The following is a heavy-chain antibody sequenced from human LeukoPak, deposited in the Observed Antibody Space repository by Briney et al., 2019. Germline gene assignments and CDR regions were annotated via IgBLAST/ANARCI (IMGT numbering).Heavy chain of an antibody. CDR2: IYHSGST. CDR1: GGSISSGGYS. V-gene: IGHV4-30-2*01. Sequence: PSETLSLTCAVSGGSISSGGYSWSWIRQPPGKGLEWIGYIYHSGSTYYNPSLKSRVTISVDRSKNQFSLKLSSVTAADTAVYYCARSREWIYYYYYGMDVWGQGTTVTVSS. D-gene: IGHD3-3*01. J-gene: IGHJ6*02. CDR3: ARSREWIYYYYYGMDV.